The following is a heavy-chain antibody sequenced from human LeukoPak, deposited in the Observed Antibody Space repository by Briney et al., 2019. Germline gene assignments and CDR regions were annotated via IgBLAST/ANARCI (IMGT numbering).Heavy chain of an antibody. CDR1: GFTFSTYG. CDR3: AKDQDYYGSGSYIFDY. V-gene: IGHV3-23*01. Sequence: GGSLRLSCGASGFTFSTYGMSWVRQAPGKGLEWVSAISGSGGSTYYADPVKGRFTISRDNSKNTLYLQMNSLRAEDTAVYYCAKDQDYYGSGSYIFDYWGQGTLVTVSS. D-gene: IGHD3-10*01. CDR2: ISGSGGST. J-gene: IGHJ4*02.